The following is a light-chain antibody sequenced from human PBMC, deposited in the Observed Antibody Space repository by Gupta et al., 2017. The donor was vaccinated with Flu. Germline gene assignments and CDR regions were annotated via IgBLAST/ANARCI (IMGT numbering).Light chain of an antibody. CDR3: SSYAGNNKL. CDR1: SSDVGDSKY. J-gene: IGLJ2*01. Sequence: QSVTISCTGTSSDVGDSKYVSWYQPHPGNAPQLMMYEVNARASGVPVRFSGSKSANTASLTVSGLQAEADDYYYCSSYAGNNKLFGGGTKLTVL. V-gene: IGLV2-8*01. CDR2: EVN.